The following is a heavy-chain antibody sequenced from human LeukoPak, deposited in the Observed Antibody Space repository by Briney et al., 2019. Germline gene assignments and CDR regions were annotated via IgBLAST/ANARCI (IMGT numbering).Heavy chain of an antibody. CDR3: ASRRSIAASNWFDP. Sequence: SETLSLTCTVSGGSISSYYWSWIRQPAGKGLEWIGRIYTSGSTYYNPSLKSRVTMSVDTSKNQFSLKLSSVTAADTAVYYCASRRSIAASNWFDPWGQGTLVTVSS. J-gene: IGHJ5*02. D-gene: IGHD6-13*01. CDR2: IYTSGST. V-gene: IGHV4-4*07. CDR1: GGSISSYY.